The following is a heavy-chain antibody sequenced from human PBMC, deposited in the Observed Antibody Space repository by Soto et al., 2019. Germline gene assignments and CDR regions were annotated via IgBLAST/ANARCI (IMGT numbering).Heavy chain of an antibody. CDR2: ISAYNGDT. CDR3: AGVRQLVGYFYYYMDV. Sequence: QVQLLQSGAEVKKPGASVKVSCKASGYTFTNYGITWVRQAPGQVLEWMGWISAYNGDTHYTQRLLGRVTMSTDTSTNTAYMELRGLRSDDTAVYCCAGVRQLVGYFYYYMDVWGKGTTVTVSS. CDR1: GYTFTNYG. D-gene: IGHD6-6*01. V-gene: IGHV1-18*01. J-gene: IGHJ6*03.